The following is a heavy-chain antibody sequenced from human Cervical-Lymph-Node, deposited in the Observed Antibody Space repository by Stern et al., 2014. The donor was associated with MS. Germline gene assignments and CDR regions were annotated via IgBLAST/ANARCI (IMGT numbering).Heavy chain of an antibody. CDR1: GGTFSSYA. Sequence: QVQLVQSGAEVKKPGSSVKVSCKASGGTFSSYAISWVRQAHGQGLEWMGGIIPIFGTANYAQKFQGQATITPDESPSTAYMELSSLRSEDTAVYYCARGELKEGLVRGMDVWGQGTTVTVSS. V-gene: IGHV1-69*01. J-gene: IGHJ6*02. D-gene: IGHD1-26*01. CDR2: IIPIFGTA. CDR3: ARGELKEGLVRGMDV.